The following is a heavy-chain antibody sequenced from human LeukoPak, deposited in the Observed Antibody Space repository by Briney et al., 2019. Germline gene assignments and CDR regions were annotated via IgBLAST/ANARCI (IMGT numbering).Heavy chain of an antibody. V-gene: IGHV1-8*01. Sequence: ASVKVSCKASGYTFTSYDINWVRQATGQGLEWMGWMNPNSGNTGYAQKFQGRVTMTRDTSISTAYMELSRLRSDDTAVYYCARDLGAVAGTRSAFDIWGQGTMVTVSS. CDR1: GYTFTSYD. CDR3: ARDLGAVAGTRSAFDI. J-gene: IGHJ3*02. D-gene: IGHD6-19*01. CDR2: MNPNSGNT.